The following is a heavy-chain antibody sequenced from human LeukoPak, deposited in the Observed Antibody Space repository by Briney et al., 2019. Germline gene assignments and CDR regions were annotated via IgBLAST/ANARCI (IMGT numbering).Heavy chain of an antibody. CDR1: GFTFSSYA. Sequence: GESLRLSCAASGFTFSSYAMNWVRQAPGKGLEWVSSISASVGNTYYADSVKGRFTISRDNSKNTLYLQMNSQRVDDTAVYYCAKVAGVDNYYYMDVWGKGTTVTVSS. CDR2: ISASVGNT. V-gene: IGHV3-23*01. CDR3: AKVAGVDNYYYMDV. J-gene: IGHJ6*03. D-gene: IGHD2-15*01.